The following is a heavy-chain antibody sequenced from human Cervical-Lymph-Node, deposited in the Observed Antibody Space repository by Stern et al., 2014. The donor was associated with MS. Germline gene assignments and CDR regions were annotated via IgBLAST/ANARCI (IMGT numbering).Heavy chain of an antibody. CDR3: ARSYDLRSGSYYGPTDY. V-gene: IGHV4-31*03. CDR1: SGSISSGGYY. D-gene: IGHD3-10*01. Sequence: VQLVESGPGLVKPSQTLSLTCTVSSGSISSGGYYWNWIRQPPGEGLEWIGSIYYNGNTFYSPSLKSRVSMSIDTSENQFSLNLNSVTAADTAVYYCARSYDLRSGSYYGPTDYWGQGTLFSVAS. J-gene: IGHJ4*02. CDR2: IYYNGNT.